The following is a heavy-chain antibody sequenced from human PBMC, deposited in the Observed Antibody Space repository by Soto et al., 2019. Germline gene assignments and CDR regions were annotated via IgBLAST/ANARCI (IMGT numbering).Heavy chain of an antibody. CDR2: INHSGST. CDR1: GGSFSGYY. J-gene: IGHJ5*02. CDR3: VRRSISMVRGVIS. Sequence: SETLSLTCAVYGGSFSGYYWSWIRQPPGKGLEWIGEINHSGSTYNNPSLKSRVTMSVDSSKNQFSLKLSSVTAADTALYYCVRRSISMVRGVISWGQGTLVTVSS. V-gene: IGHV4-34*01. D-gene: IGHD3-10*01.